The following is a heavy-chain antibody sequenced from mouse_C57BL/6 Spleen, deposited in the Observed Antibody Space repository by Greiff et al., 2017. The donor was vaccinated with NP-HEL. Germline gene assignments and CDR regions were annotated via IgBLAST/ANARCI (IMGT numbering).Heavy chain of an antibody. CDR2: IYPSDSET. V-gene: IGHV1-61*01. CDR1: GYTFTSYW. CDR3: ARLGYYGSSYYYFDY. Sequence: VQLQQPGAELVRPGSSVKLSCKASGYTFTSYWMDWVKQRPGQGLEWIGNIYPSDSETHYNQKFKDKATLTVDKSSSTAYMQLSSLTSEDSAVYYCARLGYYGSSYYYFDYWGQGTTLTVSS. J-gene: IGHJ2*01. D-gene: IGHD1-1*01.